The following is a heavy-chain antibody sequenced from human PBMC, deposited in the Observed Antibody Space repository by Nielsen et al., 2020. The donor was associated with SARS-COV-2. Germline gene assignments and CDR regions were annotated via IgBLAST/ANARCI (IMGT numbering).Heavy chain of an antibody. CDR3: GRVPSFGVAVDY. V-gene: IGHV7-4-1*02. CDR1: GYSFTSHA. J-gene: IGHJ4*02. Sequence: ASVKVSCKTSGYSFTSHAMYWLQQAPGQGLEWMGWISTNTGNPTYAQDFTGRFVFSLDTSVSTAYLQISSLKPEDTAVYYCGRVPSFGVAVDYWGQGTLVTVSS. D-gene: IGHD3-3*01. CDR2: ISTNTGNP.